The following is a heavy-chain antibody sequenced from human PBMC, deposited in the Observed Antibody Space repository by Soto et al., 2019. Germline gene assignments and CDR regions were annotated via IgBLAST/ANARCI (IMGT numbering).Heavy chain of an antibody. CDR1: GYDFTAYD. V-gene: IGHV1-8*02. CDR2: MNPINGAA. D-gene: IGHD2-2*01. J-gene: IGHJ6*02. CDR3: GRGPSPRAPARGTPYYYAMDV. Sequence: QVQLVQSGAEVKQSGASVKVSCKASGYDFTAYDINWVRQASGQGLEWMGWMNPINGAAGSARRFQGRVSMTRNTATGTAYLELTSLRSDDTAVYYCGRGPSPRAPARGTPYYYAMDVWGQGTTVTVSS.